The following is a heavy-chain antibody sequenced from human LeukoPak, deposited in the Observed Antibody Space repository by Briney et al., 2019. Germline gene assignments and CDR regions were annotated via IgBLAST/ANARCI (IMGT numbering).Heavy chain of an antibody. V-gene: IGHV4-4*07. CDR1: GGSISTFF. J-gene: IGHJ6*03. D-gene: IGHD5-18*01. Sequence: SETLSLTCTVSGGSISTFFWTWIRQPAGKGLEWIGRIYTSGSTNYNASLKSRVTMSVDTSKNQFSLKLSSVTAADTAVYYCARELGYYYYYYYMDVWGKGTTVTVSS. CDR3: ARELGYYYYYYYMDV. CDR2: IYTSGST.